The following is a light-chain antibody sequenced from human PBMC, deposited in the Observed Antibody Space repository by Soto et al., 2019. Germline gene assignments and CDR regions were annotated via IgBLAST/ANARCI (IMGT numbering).Light chain of an antibody. V-gene: IGKV1-5*03. CDR2: KAS. Sequence: DIQMTQSPSTLSASVGHRVTITCRASQSISDWLAWYQQKPGKAPNLLIYKASSLKSGVPSRFSGSGSGKEFTLTISSLQPDDFATYYCQQYDSLRTFGQQHDSFWTFGQGTKVEI. CDR3: QQYDSLRTFGQQHDSFWT. J-gene: IGKJ1*01. CDR1: QSISDW.